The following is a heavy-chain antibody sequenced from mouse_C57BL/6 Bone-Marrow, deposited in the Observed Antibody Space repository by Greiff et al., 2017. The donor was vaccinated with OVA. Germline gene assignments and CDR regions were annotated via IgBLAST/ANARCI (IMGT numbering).Heavy chain of an antibody. J-gene: IGHJ3*01. CDR2: IYPGSGNT. CDR1: GYTFTDYY. V-gene: IGHV1-76*01. Sequence: QVQLKQSGAELVRPGASVKLSCKASGYTFTDYYINWVKQRPGQGLEWIARIYPGSGNTYYNEKFKGKATLTAEKSSSTAYMQLSSLTSEDSAVYFCARGPSTWFAYWGQGTLVTVSA. CDR3: ARGPSTWFAY.